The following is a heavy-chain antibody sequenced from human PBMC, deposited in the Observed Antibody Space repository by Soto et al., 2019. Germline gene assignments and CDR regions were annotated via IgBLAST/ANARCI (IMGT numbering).Heavy chain of an antibody. V-gene: IGHV3-11*01. CDR1: GFTFIDAY. CDR2: ITFSGNTV. CDR3: ARVSWREKYGMDV. J-gene: IGHJ6*02. Sequence: GGSLRLSCAASGFTFIDAYMSWIRQAPGKGLEWSSYITFSGNTVYYADSLKGRFTISRDKAKNSLYLQMNRLRAEVTAVYYCARVSWREKYGMDVWGQGTTVTVS.